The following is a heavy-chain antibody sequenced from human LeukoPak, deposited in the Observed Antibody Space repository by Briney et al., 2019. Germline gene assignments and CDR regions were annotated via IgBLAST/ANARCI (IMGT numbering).Heavy chain of an antibody. V-gene: IGHV4-34*01. D-gene: IGHD3-3*01. CDR3: ARADNTIFGVVIVSYYFDY. CDR2: INHSGST. Sequence: SETLSLTCAVYGGSFSGYYWSWIRQPPGKGLEWIGEINHSGSTNYNPSLKSRVTISVDTSKNQFSLKLNSVTAADTAVYFCARADNTIFGVVIVSYYFDYWGQGTLVTVSS. CDR1: GGSFSGYY. J-gene: IGHJ4*02.